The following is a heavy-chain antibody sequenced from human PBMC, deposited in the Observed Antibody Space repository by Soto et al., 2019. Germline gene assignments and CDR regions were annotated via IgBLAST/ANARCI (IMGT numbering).Heavy chain of an antibody. J-gene: IGHJ5*02. Sequence: SETLSLTCAVYGGSFSGYYWSWIRQPPGKGLEWIGEINHSGSTNYNPSLKSRVTISVDTSKNQFSLKLSSVTAADTAVYYCARVYRREVTGTLWWFDPWGQGTLVTVS. CDR2: INHSGST. CDR3: ARVYRREVTGTLWWFDP. V-gene: IGHV4-34*01. CDR1: GGSFSGYY. D-gene: IGHD1-20*01.